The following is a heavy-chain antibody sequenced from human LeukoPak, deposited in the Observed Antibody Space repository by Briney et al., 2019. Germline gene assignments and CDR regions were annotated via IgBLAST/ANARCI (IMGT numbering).Heavy chain of an antibody. CDR1: GFTFSSYG. CDR2: IWYDGSNK. J-gene: IGHJ4*02. Sequence: PGRSLRLSCAASGFTFSSYGMHWVRQAPGKGPEWVAVIWYDGSNKYYADSVKGRFTISRDNSKNTLYLQMNSLRAEDTAVYYCASGSGSLPNWGQGTLVTVSS. D-gene: IGHD1-26*01. CDR3: ASGSGSLPN. V-gene: IGHV3-33*01.